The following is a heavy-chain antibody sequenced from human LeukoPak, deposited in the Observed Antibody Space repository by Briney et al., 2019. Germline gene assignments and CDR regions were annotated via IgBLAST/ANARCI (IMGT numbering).Heavy chain of an antibody. D-gene: IGHD1-26*01. CDR1: GFTFSHYA. Sequence: QPGGSLRLSCAASGFTFSHYAMHWVRQAPGKGLEWVAVISYDGNHKYYADSVKGRFTISRDNSKNTLYVQMNSLRAEDTAVYYCARARNGTLKYWGQGTLATVCS. V-gene: IGHV3-30*01. CDR2: ISYDGNHK. J-gene: IGHJ4*02. CDR3: ARARNGTLKY.